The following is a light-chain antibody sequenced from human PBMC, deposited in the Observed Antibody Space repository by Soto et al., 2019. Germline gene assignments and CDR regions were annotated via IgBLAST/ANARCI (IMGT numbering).Light chain of an antibody. V-gene: IGKV1-5*01. CDR3: QQYNVYSS. CDR2: DAS. J-gene: IGKJ1*01. Sequence: DIQMTQSPSTLSASVGDRVTITCRASQSMSSWLAWYQQKPGKAPNLLIYDASSLESRVPSRFSGSGFGTEFPLTISSLQPYDFATYYCQQYNVYSSFGQGTKLQIK. CDR1: QSMSSW.